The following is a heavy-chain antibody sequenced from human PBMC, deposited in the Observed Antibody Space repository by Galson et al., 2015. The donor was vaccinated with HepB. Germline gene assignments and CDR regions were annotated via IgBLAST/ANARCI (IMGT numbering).Heavy chain of an antibody. CDR2: SCGSGTTI. CDR1: AGAVSVHI. Sequence: SLGVEGADSAGAVSVHIRKGVGEPQGEELGSGSDSCGSGTTIYYADSVKGRFTISRDNANSSLYLQMNSLRAEDTAVYYCAREYSNYDYYYYYMDVWGKGTTVTVSS. J-gene: IGHJ6*03. D-gene: IGHD4-11*01. V-gene: IGHV3-48*01. CDR3: AREYSNYDYYYYYMDV.